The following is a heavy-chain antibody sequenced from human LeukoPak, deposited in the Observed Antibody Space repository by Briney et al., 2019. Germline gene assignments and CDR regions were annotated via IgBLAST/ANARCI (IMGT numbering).Heavy chain of an antibody. CDR1: GFTFSTYT. CDR3: ATSGYTNSL. Sequence: GGSLRLSCVASGFTFSTYTMHWVRQAPGKGLEWVALTSYDRTNKYYADSVTGRFTISRDNSKNTLYLQMNNLRPVDTAVYFCATSGYTNSLWGQGTLVTVSS. J-gene: IGHJ4*02. CDR2: TSYDRTNK. D-gene: IGHD5-12*01. V-gene: IGHV3-30-3*01.